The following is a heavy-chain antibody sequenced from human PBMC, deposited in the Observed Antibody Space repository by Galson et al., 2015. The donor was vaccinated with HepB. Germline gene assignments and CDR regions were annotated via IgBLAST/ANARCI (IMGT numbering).Heavy chain of an antibody. CDR2: ISWNSGSI. J-gene: IGHJ4*02. D-gene: IGHD6-6*01. V-gene: IGHV3-9*01. CDR3: AKAKDSSSSVAADY. CDR1: GFTFDDYA. Sequence: SLRLSCAASGFTFDDYAMHWVRQAPGKGLEWVSGISWNSGSIGYADSVKGRFTIPRDNAKHSLYLQMNSLRAEDTALYYCAKAKDSSSSVAADYWGQGTLCTVSS.